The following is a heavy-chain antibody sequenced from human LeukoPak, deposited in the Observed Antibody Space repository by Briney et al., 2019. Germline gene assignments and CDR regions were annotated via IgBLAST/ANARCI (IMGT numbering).Heavy chain of an antibody. V-gene: IGHV3-7*01. J-gene: IGHJ5*02. CDR1: GFTFSNYW. CDR2: IKQDGSET. Sequence: GGSLRLSCAASGFTFSNYWMTWVRQAPGKGLEWVANIKQDGSETYYVDSVKGRFTISRDNAKNSLYLQMNSLRVEDTAVYYCARDVATISNWFDPWGQGTLVTVSS. CDR3: ARDVATISNWFDP. D-gene: IGHD5-24*01.